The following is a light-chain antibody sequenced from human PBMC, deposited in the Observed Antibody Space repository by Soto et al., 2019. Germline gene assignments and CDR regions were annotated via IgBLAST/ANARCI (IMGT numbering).Light chain of an antibody. Sequence: DIQMTQSPSSLSASVGDRVTITCQAGHHINNYLNWFQQKPGKPPKLLIYDASKLQTGVPARFSGSGSGTHFTSTISSLQPEDIATYYCQQYYALPFTFGPGTKVNIK. V-gene: IGKV1-33*01. J-gene: IGKJ3*01. CDR2: DAS. CDR3: QQYYALPFT. CDR1: HHINNY.